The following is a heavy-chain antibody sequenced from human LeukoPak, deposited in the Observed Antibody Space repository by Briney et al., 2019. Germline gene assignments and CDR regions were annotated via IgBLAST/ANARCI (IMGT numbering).Heavy chain of an antibody. CDR3: ARDSNIVVVVAATKTNWFDP. CDR2: ISSSGSTI. Sequence: GGSPRLSCAASGFTFSDYYMSWIRQAPGKGLEWVSYISSSGSTIYYADSVKGRFTISRDNAKNSLYLQMNSLRAEDTAVYYCARDSNIVVVVAATKTNWFDPWGQGTLVTVSS. D-gene: IGHD2-15*01. J-gene: IGHJ5*02. CDR1: GFTFSDYY. V-gene: IGHV3-11*04.